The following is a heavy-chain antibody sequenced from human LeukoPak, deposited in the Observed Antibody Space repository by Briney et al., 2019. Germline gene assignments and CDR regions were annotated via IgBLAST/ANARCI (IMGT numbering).Heavy chain of an antibody. CDR2: INHRGDT. D-gene: IGHD1-1*01. CDR3: ARGPTISETGYFDY. Sequence: SETLSLTCAVYGGSFSTYYWSWIRQSPGKGLEWIAEINHRGDTNYNPPVKSRVTISVDTSKNQFSLKVRSLTAADTAFYYCARGPTISETGYFDYWGQGTLVTVSS. CDR1: GGSFSTYY. V-gene: IGHV4-34*01. J-gene: IGHJ4*03.